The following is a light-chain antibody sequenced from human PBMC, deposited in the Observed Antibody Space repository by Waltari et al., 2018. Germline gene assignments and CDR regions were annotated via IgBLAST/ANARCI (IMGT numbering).Light chain of an antibody. CDR1: TGAVTSDYY. CDR3: LLYYGGPWV. Sequence: QTVVTQEPSLTVSPGGTVTLTCASSTGAVTSDYYPNWFQQKPGQAPRGLIHSTSVRYSWTPTRFSGSLLGDKAALTLSGVQPEDEADYYCLLYYGGPWVFGGGTKVTVL. V-gene: IGLV7-43*01. J-gene: IGLJ3*02. CDR2: STS.